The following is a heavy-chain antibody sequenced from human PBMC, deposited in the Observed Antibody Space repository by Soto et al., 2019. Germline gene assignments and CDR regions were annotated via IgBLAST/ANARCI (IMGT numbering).Heavy chain of an antibody. V-gene: IGHV4-31*03. CDR1: GGSISSGGYY. CDR2: IYYSGST. J-gene: IGHJ5*02. CDR3: ARADHSSSSEGANWFDP. D-gene: IGHD6-6*01. Sequence: PSETLSLTCTVSGGSISSGGYYWSWIRQHPGKGLEWIGYIYYSGSTYFNPSLKSRLTISVDTSKNQFSLQLSSVTAADTAVYYCARADHSSSSEGANWFDPWGQGTLVTVSS.